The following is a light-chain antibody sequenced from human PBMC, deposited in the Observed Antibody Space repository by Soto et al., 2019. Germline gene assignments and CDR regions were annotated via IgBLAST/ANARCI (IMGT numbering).Light chain of an antibody. CDR3: QQRTNWLT. CDR1: QSVSDY. Sequence: EIVLTQSPATLSLSPGERATLSCRASQSVSDYIAWYRQKPGQAPRLLIYDTSNRATGVPARFSGSGSGTDFTLTISSLEPEDFAVYFCQQRTNWLTFGGGTRVEIK. J-gene: IGKJ4*01. CDR2: DTS. V-gene: IGKV3-11*01.